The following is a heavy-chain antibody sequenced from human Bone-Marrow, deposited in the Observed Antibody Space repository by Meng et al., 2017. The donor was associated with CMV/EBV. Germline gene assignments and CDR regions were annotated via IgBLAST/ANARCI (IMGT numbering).Heavy chain of an antibody. J-gene: IGHJ4*02. CDR1: GYSISSGYYW. D-gene: IGHD3-3*01. CDR3: ARSYDFWSPFSLDY. Sequence: TLSLTCTVSGYSISSGYYWGWIRQPPGKGLEWIARIDWDDDKFYSSSLKTRLTISKDTSKRQVVLTMTNMDPVDTATYYCARSYDFWSPFSLDYWGQGTLVTVSS. CDR2: IDWDDDK. V-gene: IGHV2-70*16.